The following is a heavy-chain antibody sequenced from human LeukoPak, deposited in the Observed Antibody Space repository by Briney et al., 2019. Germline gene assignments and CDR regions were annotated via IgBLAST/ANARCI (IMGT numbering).Heavy chain of an antibody. D-gene: IGHD2-2*01. Sequence: SETLSLTCTVSGGSFSSYYWSWVRQPPGKGLEWVGYIHYSGSTNYNPSLKRRVTISVDTSNNQFSLKLSSVPAADTAVYYCARHGRYCSSTSCSFDYWGQGTLVTVSS. CDR3: ARHGRYCSSTSCSFDY. J-gene: IGHJ4*02. CDR1: GGSFSSYY. V-gene: IGHV4-59*08. CDR2: IHYSGST.